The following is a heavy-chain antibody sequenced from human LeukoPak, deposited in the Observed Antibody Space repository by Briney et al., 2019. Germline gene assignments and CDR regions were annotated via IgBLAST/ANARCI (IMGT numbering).Heavy chain of an antibody. D-gene: IGHD1-26*01. CDR2: ISGSGVST. J-gene: IGHJ4*02. CDR1: GFTFSSYA. Sequence: ETGGSLRLSCAASGFTFSSYAMSWVRQAPGKGLEWVSAISGSGVSTYYADSVKGRFTISRDNAKNSLYLQMNSLRAEDTALYYCAKDKSVYQGAIDYWGQGTLVTVSS. CDR3: AKDKSVYQGAIDY. V-gene: IGHV3-23*01.